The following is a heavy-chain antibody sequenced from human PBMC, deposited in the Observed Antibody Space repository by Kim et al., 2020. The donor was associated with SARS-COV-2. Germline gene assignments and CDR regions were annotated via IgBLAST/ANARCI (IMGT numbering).Heavy chain of an antibody. CDR1: GGSISSYY. D-gene: IGHD4-17*01. CDR2: IYYSGST. J-gene: IGHJ4*02. Sequence: SETLSLTCTVSGGSISSYYWSWIRQPPGKGLEWIGYIYYSGSTNYNPSLKSRVTISVDTSKNQFSLKLSSVTAADTAVYYCARGVHGDYKTYYFDYWGQGTLVTVSS. CDR3: ARGVHGDYKTYYFDY. V-gene: IGHV4-59*01.